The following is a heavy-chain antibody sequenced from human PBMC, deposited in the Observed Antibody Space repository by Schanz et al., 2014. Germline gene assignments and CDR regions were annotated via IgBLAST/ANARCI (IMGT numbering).Heavy chain of an antibody. D-gene: IGHD3-16*01. CDR3: ARGAGGLDI. CDR1: GFSFSNYW. J-gene: IGHJ4*02. CDR2: INNAGSDT. V-gene: IGHV3-74*01. Sequence: EVQLVESGGGLVQPGGSLRLSCAASGFSFSNYWMHWVRQGPGSGLVWVSHINNAGSDTTYADSVKGRFTISRDNTRNTLYLQMNSLSAEDTAVYYCARGAGGLDIWGQGTPVTVSS.